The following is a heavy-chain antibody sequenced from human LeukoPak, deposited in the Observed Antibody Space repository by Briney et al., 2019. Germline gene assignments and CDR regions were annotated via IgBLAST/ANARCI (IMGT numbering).Heavy chain of an antibody. CDR1: GFIFRDYW. CDR3: AASRWSGALDF. J-gene: IGHJ4*02. Sequence: GGSLRLSCAASGFIFRDYWMLWVRQVPGKGLIRVSRIDRDGFPTIYADSVKGRFTVSRNNARNTLYLQMNNLRDEDSAVYYCAASRWSGALDFWGKGSLVTVSS. CDR2: IDRDGFPT. V-gene: IGHV3-74*01. D-gene: IGHD3-3*01.